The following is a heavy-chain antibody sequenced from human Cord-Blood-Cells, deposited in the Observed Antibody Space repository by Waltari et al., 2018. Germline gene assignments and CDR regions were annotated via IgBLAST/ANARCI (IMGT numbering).Heavy chain of an antibody. V-gene: IGHV1-24*01. Sequence: QVQLVQSGAEVKKPGASVTVSCKVSGYPLTQFTMPWVRQPPGTGLAWMGGFDPEDGETIYAQKFQGRVTMTEDTSTDTAYMELSSLRSEDTAVYYCATDPPQHPEVYGDYAFDIWGQGTMVTVSS. CDR3: ATDPPQHPEVYGDYAFDI. CDR1: GYPLTQFT. J-gene: IGHJ3*02. CDR2: FDPEDGET. D-gene: IGHD4-17*01.